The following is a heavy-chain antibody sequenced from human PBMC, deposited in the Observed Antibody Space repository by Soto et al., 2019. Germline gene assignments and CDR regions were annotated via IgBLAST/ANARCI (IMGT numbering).Heavy chain of an antibody. CDR3: ARGRIVASIHDAFEV. J-gene: IGHJ3*01. D-gene: IGHD2-21*01. Sequence: QGQLLQSGDEVKKPGASVRVSCRASGYAFTSYGISWVRQAPGQGLEWVSWISAYNGKRVTAQKFQGRVTMTLDTSTDTAHMELGDLTSADTAVYYCARGRIVASIHDAFEVWGQGTMVAVSS. CDR1: GYAFTSYG. V-gene: IGHV1-18*01. CDR2: ISAYNGKR.